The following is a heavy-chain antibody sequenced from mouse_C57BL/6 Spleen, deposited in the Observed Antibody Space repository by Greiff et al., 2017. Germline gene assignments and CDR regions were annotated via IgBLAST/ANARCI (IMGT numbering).Heavy chain of an antibody. J-gene: IGHJ3*01. CDR2: IDPSDSYT. D-gene: IGHD2-13*01. Sequence: VQLQQPGAELVMPGASVKLSCKASGYTFTSYWMHWVKQRPGQGLEWIGEIDPSDSYTNYNQKFKGKSTLTVDKSSSTAYMQLSSLTSEDTAVYNCARKDGDYGFAHWGQGALVTVSA. V-gene: IGHV1-69*01. CDR1: GYTFTSYW. CDR3: ARKDGDYGFAH.